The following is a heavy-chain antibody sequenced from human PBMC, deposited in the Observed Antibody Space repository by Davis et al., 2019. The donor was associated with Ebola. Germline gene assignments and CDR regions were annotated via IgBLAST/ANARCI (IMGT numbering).Heavy chain of an antibody. CDR3: ARLVDMAMGGDY. D-gene: IGHD3-16*01. CDR2: IYPGDSDT. J-gene: IGHJ4*02. V-gene: IGHV5-51*01. CDR1: GYSFTSYW. Sequence: GESLKISRKGSGYSFTSYWIAWVRQMPGKGLELMGIIYPGDSDTKYSPSFQGQVPISADKSISTAYLQWSSLKAPDTAMYYCARLVDMAMGGDYWGQGTLVTVSS.